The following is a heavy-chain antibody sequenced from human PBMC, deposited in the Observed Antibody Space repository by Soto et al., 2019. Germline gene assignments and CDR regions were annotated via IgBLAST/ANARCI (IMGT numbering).Heavy chain of an antibody. CDR2: IYYSGST. V-gene: IGHV4-59*01. J-gene: IGHJ3*02. D-gene: IGHD3-9*01. Sequence: PSETLSRTCTVSGGSISSYYWSWIRQPPGKGLECIGYIYYSGSTNYNPSLKSRVTISVDTSKNQFSLKLSSVTAADTAVYYCARVLTGYYSVFSAFDIWGQGTMVTV. CDR1: GGSISSYY. CDR3: ARVLTGYYSVFSAFDI.